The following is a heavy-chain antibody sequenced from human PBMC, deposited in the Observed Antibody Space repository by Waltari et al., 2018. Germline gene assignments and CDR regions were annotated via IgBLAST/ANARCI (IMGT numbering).Heavy chain of an antibody. Sequence: QVQLQQWGAGLLKPSETLSLTCAVYGGSFSGYYWSWIRQPPGKGLEWIGEINHGGSTDYTPSLKRRVTISVDTSKNQFSLKLSSVTAADTAVYYCARLPYGGRPFDYWGQGTLVTVSS. D-gene: IGHD4-17*01. J-gene: IGHJ4*02. CDR1: GGSFSGYY. CDR3: ARLPYGGRPFDY. V-gene: IGHV4-34*01. CDR2: INHGGST.